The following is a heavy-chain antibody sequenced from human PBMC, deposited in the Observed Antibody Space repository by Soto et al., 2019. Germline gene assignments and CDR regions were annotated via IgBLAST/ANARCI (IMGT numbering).Heavy chain of an antibody. CDR1: GGSISSSSYY. J-gene: IGHJ4*02. Sequence: QLQLQESGPGLVKPSETLSLTCTVSGGSISSSSYYWGWIRQPPGKGLEWIGSIYYSGSTYYNPSLKSRVTISVDTSKNQFSRKLSSVTAADTAVYYCARFSKTMTFDYWGQGTLVTVSS. V-gene: IGHV4-39*01. CDR3: ARFSKTMTFDY. CDR2: IYYSGST. D-gene: IGHD3-22*01.